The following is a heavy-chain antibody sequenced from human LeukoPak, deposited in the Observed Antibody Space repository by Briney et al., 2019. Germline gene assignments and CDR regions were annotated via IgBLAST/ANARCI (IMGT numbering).Heavy chain of an antibody. CDR1: GGSFSGYY. CDR2: INHSGST. J-gene: IGHJ3*02. CDR3: ARGAGYCSSTSCYYDAFDI. D-gene: IGHD2-2*01. Sequence: SETLSLTSAVYGGSFSGYYWSWIRQPPGKGLEWIGEINHSGSTNYNPSLKSRVTISVDTSKNQFSLKLSSVTAADTAVYYCARGAGYCSSTSCYYDAFDIWGQGTMVTVSS. V-gene: IGHV4-34*01.